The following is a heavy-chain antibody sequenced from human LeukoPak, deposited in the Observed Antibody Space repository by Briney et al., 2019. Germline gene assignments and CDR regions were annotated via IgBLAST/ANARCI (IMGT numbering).Heavy chain of an antibody. CDR1: GFTFSSYW. CDR3: ARAEAAAGIQNDY. D-gene: IGHD6-13*01. V-gene: IGHV3-7*04. CDR2: IKQDGSEK. J-gene: IGHJ4*02. Sequence: AGGSLRLSCAASGFTFSSYWMSWVRQASGKGLEWVANIKQDGSEKYYVDSVKGRFTISRDNAKNTLYLQMNSLRAEDTAVYYCARAEAAAGIQNDYWGQGTLVTVSS.